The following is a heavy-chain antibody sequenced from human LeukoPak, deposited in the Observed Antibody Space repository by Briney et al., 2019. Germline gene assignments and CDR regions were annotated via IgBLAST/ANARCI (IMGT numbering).Heavy chain of an antibody. CDR2: IHTIGNT. J-gene: IGHJ4*02. CDR1: GGSISRYY. D-gene: IGHD3-22*01. Sequence: SETLSLTCTVSGGSISRYYWNWIRQPAGKGLEWIGRIHTIGNTNYSPSLWRRVTISVDTSKNQFSLRLHSVTAADTAVYYCARDRSYYSDTGTDYWGQGALVTVSS. V-gene: IGHV4-4*07. CDR3: ARDRSYYSDTGTDY.